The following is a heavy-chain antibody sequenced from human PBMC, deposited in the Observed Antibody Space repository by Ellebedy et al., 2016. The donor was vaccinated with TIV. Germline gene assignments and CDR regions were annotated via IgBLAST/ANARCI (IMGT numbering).Heavy chain of an antibody. V-gene: IGHV3-23*01. Sequence: PGGSLRLSCTASGFTFSGYAMSWVRQAPGKGLEWVSGINNGATKTYYTDSVKGRFTISRDNSKNTLYLQMNSLRVEDTAVYYCAKVVTVRGPFDYWGQGALVTVSS. CDR1: GFTFSGYA. CDR3: AKVVTVRGPFDY. J-gene: IGHJ4*02. D-gene: IGHD3-10*01. CDR2: INNGATKT.